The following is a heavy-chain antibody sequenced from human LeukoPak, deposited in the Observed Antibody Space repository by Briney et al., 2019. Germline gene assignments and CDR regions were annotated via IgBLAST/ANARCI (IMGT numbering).Heavy chain of an antibody. V-gene: IGHV3-74*01. D-gene: IGHD6-13*01. CDR2: INTDGRST. CDR1: GFIFRSYW. Sequence: TGGSLRLSCAASGFIFRSYWMHGVRHAPGKGRAWVSRINTDGRSTIYGDSVTGHFTISRDNAKNALYLQMNSLRAEDTAVYYCASGMAAPGTWSPAYWDQGPLVTVSS. CDR3: ASGMAAPGTWSPAY. J-gene: IGHJ4*02.